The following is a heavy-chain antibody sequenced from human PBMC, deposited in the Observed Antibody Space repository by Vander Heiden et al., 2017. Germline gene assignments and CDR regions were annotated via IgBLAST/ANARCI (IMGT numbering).Heavy chain of an antibody. V-gene: IGHV3-9*01. J-gene: IGHJ5*02. D-gene: IGHD6-19*01. CDR1: GFTFDVYA. Sequence: EVQLVASGGGLVQPGRSLGLSCAASGFTFDVYAMHWVRQLPGKGLEWVSGISWNSGTIGYAGAVKCRFTISGDNAKNSLYRQMNSLRAEDTALYYCAKGRYSSGWLSWFDPWGQGTLVTVSS. CDR3: AKGRYSSGWLSWFDP. CDR2: ISWNSGTI.